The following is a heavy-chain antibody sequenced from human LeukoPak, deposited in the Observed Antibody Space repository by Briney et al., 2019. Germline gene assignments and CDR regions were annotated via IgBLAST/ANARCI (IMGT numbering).Heavy chain of an antibody. V-gene: IGHV4-59*10. CDR1: GGSISSYY. CDR3: AIPYYGSSGYYYGDDFDI. Sequence: SQTLSLTSTVYGGSISSYYWSWIRQPAGKGLEWIGRIYTSGSHNYHPSLKSRVTMSVDTSKNQFSLKLSSVTAADTAVYYCAIPYYGSSGYYYGDDFDIWGQGTMVTVSS. CDR2: IYTSGSH. D-gene: IGHD3-22*01. J-gene: IGHJ3*02.